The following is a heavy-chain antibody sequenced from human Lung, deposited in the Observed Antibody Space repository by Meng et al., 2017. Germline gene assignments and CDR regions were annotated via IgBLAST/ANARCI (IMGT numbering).Heavy chain of an antibody. V-gene: IGHV4-34*01. CDR2: INHSGST. J-gene: IGHJ4*02. CDR1: GGSLSDYY. CDR3: ARGPTTMAHDFDY. Sequence: QGQLQQGGAGLLKPSETLALTCVVSGGSLSDYYWSWIRQPPGKGLEWIGEINHSGSTNYNPSLESRATISVDTSQNNLSLKLSSVTAADSAVYYCARGPTTMAHDFDYWGQGTLVTVSS. D-gene: IGHD4-11*01.